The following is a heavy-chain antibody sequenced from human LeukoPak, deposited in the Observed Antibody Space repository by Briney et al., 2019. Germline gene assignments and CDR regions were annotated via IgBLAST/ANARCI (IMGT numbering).Heavy chain of an antibody. J-gene: IGHJ4*02. CDR2: INPDGGDK. V-gene: IGHV3-7*01. CDR3: MRDYSGMGIDY. CDR1: GFTFSTFW. D-gene: IGHD3-10*01. Sequence: GGSLRLSCAASGFTFSTFWMSWVRQAPGKGLEWVANINPDGGDKYYVDSVKGRFTISRDNAKNSLYLQMNSLRAGDTAVYYCMRDYSGMGIDYWGQGTLVTVSS.